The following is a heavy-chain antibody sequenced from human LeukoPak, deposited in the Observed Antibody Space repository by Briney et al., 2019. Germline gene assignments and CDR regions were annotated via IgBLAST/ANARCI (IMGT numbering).Heavy chain of an antibody. CDR3: ARGLFGGFAAAPFDH. CDR1: GGTFDNYA. V-gene: IGHV1-69*04. J-gene: IGHJ4*02. Sequence: SVKVSCKASGGTFDNYAVNWVRETPGLGLEWMGRIIPMLGKTNSAQKFQDRVTFTADKSTGTAYMELTHLRPDDTAVYFCARGLFGGFAAAPFDHWGQGTLVTVSP. D-gene: IGHD2-2*01. CDR2: IIPMLGKT.